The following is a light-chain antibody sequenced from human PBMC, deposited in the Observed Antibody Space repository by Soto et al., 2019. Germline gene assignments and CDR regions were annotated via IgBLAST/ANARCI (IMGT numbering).Light chain of an antibody. V-gene: IGKV3-11*01. CDR3: QQRSDWLT. CDR1: QTVSSY. Sequence: ETVLTQSPATLSLSPGERATLSCRASQTVSSYLAWYQQKPGQAPRLLIYDASNRATGIPARCSGSGSGTDFTRTISGLESEDFAVYYCQQRSDWLTFGGGTKEEIK. J-gene: IGKJ4*01. CDR2: DAS.